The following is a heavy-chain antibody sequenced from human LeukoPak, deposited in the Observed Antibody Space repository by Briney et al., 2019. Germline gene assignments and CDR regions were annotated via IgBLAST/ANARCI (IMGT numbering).Heavy chain of an antibody. J-gene: IGHJ4*02. V-gene: IGHV4-30-4*08. CDR2: IYYSGST. CDR1: GGSISSGDYY. CDR3: ARVLYYYGSGSYLDC. D-gene: IGHD3-10*01. Sequence: SETLSLTCTVSGGSISSGDYYWSWIRQPPGKGLEWIGYIYYSGSTYYNPSLKSRVTISVDTSKNQFSLKLSSVTAADTAVYYCARVLYYYGSGSYLDCWGQGTLVTVSS.